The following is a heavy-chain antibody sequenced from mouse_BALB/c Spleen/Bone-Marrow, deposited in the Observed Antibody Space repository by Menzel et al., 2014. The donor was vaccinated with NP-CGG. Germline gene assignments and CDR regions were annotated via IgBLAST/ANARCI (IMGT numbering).Heavy chain of an antibody. CDR1: GFNIKDTY. Sequence: VQLQQSGAELVKPGASVKLSCTASGFNIKDTYMHWVKQRPEQGLEWIGGIDPANGNTKYDPKFQGKATITADTSSNTAYQQLSSLTSEDTAVYYCARWEYYAVDYWGQGTSVTVSS. D-gene: IGHD4-1*01. V-gene: IGHV14-3*02. CDR2: IDPANGNT. J-gene: IGHJ4*01. CDR3: ARWEYYAVDY.